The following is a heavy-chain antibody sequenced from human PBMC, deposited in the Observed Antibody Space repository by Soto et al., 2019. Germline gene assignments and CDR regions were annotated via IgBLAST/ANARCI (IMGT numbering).Heavy chain of an antibody. CDR1: GGTFTTYA. Sequence: QVQLVQSGAEVKKPGSSVRVSCQASGGTFTTYAFNWVRQAPGQGLEWMGGIIPMYNKPNYAPNFLGRVTISADPSTSTAYMELTCLRSEDTPVYFCARGYSGGYYYAMDVWGQGTTVTVSS. CDR3: ARGYSGGYYYAMDV. V-gene: IGHV1-69*01. D-gene: IGHD4-4*01. J-gene: IGHJ6*02. CDR2: IIPMYNKP.